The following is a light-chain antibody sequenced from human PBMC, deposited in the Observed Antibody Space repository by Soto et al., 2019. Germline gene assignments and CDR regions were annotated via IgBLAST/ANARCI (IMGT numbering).Light chain of an antibody. CDR2: DAS. V-gene: IGKV3-11*01. Sequence: EIVLTQSPATLSLSPGERATLSCRASQSVSNSLAWYQQQPDQAPRLLIYDASNRATGIPARFSGSGSGTDFTVTISSLEPEDFAVYYCQQRSNWLTFGGGTKVEIK. CDR1: QSVSNS. CDR3: QQRSNWLT. J-gene: IGKJ4*01.